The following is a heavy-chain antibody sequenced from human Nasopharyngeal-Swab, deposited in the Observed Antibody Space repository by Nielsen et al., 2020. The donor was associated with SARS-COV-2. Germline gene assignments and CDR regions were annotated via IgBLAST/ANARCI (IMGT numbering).Heavy chain of an antibody. CDR3: AREIVVVPAARRAYFDY. CDR1: GGSISSSSYY. D-gene: IGHD2-2*01. CDR2: IYYSGRT. V-gene: IGHV4-39*01. J-gene: IGHJ4*02. Sequence: SETLSLTCTVSGGSISSSSYYWGWIRQPPGKGLEWIGSIYYSGRTYYNPSLKSRVTISVDTSKNQFSLKLSSVTAADTAVYYCAREIVVVPAARRAYFDYWGQGTLVTVSS.